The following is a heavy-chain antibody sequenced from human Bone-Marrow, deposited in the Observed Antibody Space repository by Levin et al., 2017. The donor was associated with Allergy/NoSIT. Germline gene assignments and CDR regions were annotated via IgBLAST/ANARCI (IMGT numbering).Heavy chain of an antibody. J-gene: IGHJ6*03. V-gene: IGHV3-23*01. CDR2: LDGSSGKT. CDR1: GFIFADYA. CDR3: AKAETRVMLDYSYFDV. Sequence: GGSLRLSCRISGFIFADYAMNWVRQAPGRGLEWVSSLDGSSGKTHYADSVKGRFTISREYSKDTLFLQMNSLRAEDTARYYCAKAETRVMLDYSYFDVWGEGTAVTVSS. D-gene: IGHD4-17*01.